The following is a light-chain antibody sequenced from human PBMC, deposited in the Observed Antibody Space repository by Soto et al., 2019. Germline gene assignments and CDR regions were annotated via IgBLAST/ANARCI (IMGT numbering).Light chain of an antibody. J-gene: IGKJ1*01. CDR2: DAS. CDR3: QHYNSFSWT. Sequence: DIQMTQSPSTLSASVGDRVTITCRASQSITIWLAWYQQKPGKAPKLLIFDASNLESGAPSRFSGSGSGTEFTLTISSLQPDDFATYYCQHYNSFSWTFGQGTKVDIK. CDR1: QSITIW. V-gene: IGKV1-5*01.